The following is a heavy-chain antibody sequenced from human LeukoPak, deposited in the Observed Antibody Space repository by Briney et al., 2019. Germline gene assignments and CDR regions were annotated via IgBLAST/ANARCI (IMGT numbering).Heavy chain of an antibody. V-gene: IGHV5-51*01. CDR3: ARPLQGIVGATGFDY. J-gene: IGHJ4*02. CDR2: IYPSDSDT. D-gene: IGHD1-26*01. Sequence: GESLKISCHGSEYSFATYWIAWLRQMPGKGLEWMGIIYPSDSDTRYSPSFQGQVTISADKSIKTAYLQWSSLKASDTAMYYCARPLQGIVGATGFDYWGQGTLVTVSS. CDR1: EYSFATYW.